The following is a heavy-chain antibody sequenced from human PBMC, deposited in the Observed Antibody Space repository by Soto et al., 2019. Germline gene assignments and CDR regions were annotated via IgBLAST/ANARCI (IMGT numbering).Heavy chain of an antibody. CDR2: ISSSGNTT. Sequence: QVQLVESGGGLVQTSGSLRIACVASGFTFSDYYMSWVRQAPGKGLEWVSYISSSGNTTYYADSVKGRFTISRDNAMNSVYLQMNSLRAEDTALYFCAKMSSENYYDPVFSWGQGTLVTVSS. CDR1: GFTFSDYY. J-gene: IGHJ4*02. D-gene: IGHD3-22*01. CDR3: AKMSSENYYDPVFS. V-gene: IGHV3-11*01.